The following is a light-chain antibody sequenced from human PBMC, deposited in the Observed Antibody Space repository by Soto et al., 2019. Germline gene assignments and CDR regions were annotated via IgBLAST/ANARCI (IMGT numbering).Light chain of an antibody. V-gene: IGKV1-5*01. Sequence: DIQMTQSPSTLSASVGDRVTITCRASQSISSWLAWYQQKPGKAPKFLIYDASSLESGVPSRFSGSGSGTEFTLTISSLQSYYFATYYCQQYNSYSPLTFGGGTKVEIK. CDR3: QQYNSYSPLT. CDR1: QSISSW. J-gene: IGKJ4*01. CDR2: DAS.